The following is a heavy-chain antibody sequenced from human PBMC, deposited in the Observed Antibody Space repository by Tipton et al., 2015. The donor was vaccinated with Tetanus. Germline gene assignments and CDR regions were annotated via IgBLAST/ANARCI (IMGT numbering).Heavy chain of an antibody. CDR1: GGSISSDGYF. Sequence: TLSLTCTVSGGSISSDGYFWNWIRHRPGKGLEWLGYIYYSGSTFYNPSLKSRVTISVDTSNNQFSLRLSSVTAADTAVYYCARDQGGGRVARLNWFGPWGQGTLVTVSS. D-gene: IGHD3-16*01. J-gene: IGHJ5*02. CDR3: ARDQGGGRVARLNWFGP. V-gene: IGHV4-31*03. CDR2: IYYSGST.